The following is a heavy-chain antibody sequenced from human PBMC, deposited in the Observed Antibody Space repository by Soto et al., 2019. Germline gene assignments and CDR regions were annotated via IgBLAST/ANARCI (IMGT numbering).Heavy chain of an antibody. CDR1: GFTFTSSA. V-gene: IGHV1-58*02. CDR3: ARDTDFDY. CDR2: IVVGSGNT. Sequence: SVKVSCKASGFTFTSSAMQWVRQARGQRLEWIGWIVVGSGNTGYAQKFQGRVTMTRNTSISTAYMELSSLRSEDTAVYYCARDTDFDYWGQGTLVTVSS. J-gene: IGHJ4*02.